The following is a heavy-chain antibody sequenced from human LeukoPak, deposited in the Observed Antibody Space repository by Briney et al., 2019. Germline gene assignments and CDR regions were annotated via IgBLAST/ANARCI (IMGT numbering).Heavy chain of an antibody. V-gene: IGHV4-4*07. CDR3: AREYSSSSGKNAFDI. J-gene: IGHJ3*02. Sequence: SETLSLTCTVSGGSISSYFWSWIRQPAGKGLEWIGRIYASGSTNYNPTLKSRVTMSVDTSKNQCSLKLTSVTAADTAVYYCAREYSSSSGKNAFDIWGQGTMVTVSS. CDR1: GGSISSYF. CDR2: IYASGST. D-gene: IGHD6-6*01.